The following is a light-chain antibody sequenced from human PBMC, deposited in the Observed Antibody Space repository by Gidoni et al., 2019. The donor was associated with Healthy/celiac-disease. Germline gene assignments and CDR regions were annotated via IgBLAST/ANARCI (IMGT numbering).Light chain of an antibody. CDR2: GAS. V-gene: IGKV3-15*01. CDR1: QSVSSN. CDR3: QQYNNWPYT. J-gene: IGKJ2*01. Sequence: EIVMTQSPATLSVSPGERATLSCRASQSVSSNLAGYQQKPSQAPRLLIYGASTRATGIPARFSGSGSGTEFTLTISSLQSEDFAVYYCQQYNNWPYTFGQXTKLEIK.